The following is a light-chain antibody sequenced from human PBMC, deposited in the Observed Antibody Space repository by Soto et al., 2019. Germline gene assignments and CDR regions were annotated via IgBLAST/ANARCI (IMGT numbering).Light chain of an antibody. CDR1: SSDVGAYNY. J-gene: IGLJ1*01. CDR3: CSYAGSYTGV. Sequence: QSALTQPRSVSGSLGQSVTISCTGTSSDVGAYNYVSWYQQYPTKAPKLMIYDVNKRPSGVPDRFSGSKSGNTASLTISGLQADDEADYYCCSYAGSYTGVFGTGTKLTVL. V-gene: IGLV2-11*01. CDR2: DVN.